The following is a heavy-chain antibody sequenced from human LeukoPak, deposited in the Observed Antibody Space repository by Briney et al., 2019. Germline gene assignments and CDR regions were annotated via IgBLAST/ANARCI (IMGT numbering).Heavy chain of an antibody. CDR1: GFTFSTYA. CDR3: AKLSSVSSQDFDY. D-gene: IGHD2-2*01. V-gene: IGHV3-23*01. J-gene: IGHJ4*02. Sequence: GGCLRLSCAASGFTFSTYAMTGVRQAPAKGLDWVSVISNGGVSTYYADSVKGRFTISRDNSKNTLYLEMNSLRAEDTALYYCAKLSSVSSQDFDYWGQGTLVTVSS. CDR2: ISNGGVST.